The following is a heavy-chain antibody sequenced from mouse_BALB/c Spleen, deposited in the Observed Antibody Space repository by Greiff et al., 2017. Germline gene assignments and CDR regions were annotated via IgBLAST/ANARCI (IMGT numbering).Heavy chain of an antibody. V-gene: IGHV5-6-5*01. CDR3: ARDSYGNWAY. D-gene: IGHD2-1*01. CDR1: GFTFSSYA. J-gene: IGHJ3*01. Sequence: EVMLVESGGGLVKPGGSLKLSCAASGFTFSSYAMSWVRQTPEKRLEWVASISSGGSTYYPDSVKGRFTISRDNARNILYLQMSSLRSEDTAMYYCARDSYGNWAYWGQGTLVTVSA. CDR2: ISSGGST.